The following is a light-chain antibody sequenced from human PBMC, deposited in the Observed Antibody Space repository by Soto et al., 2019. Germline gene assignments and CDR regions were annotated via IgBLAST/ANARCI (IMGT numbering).Light chain of an antibody. V-gene: IGKV3-11*01. CDR1: QSISSY. CDR3: QQRSNWPLT. CDR2: DAS. Sequence: EIFLTQSPATLSLSPGERATLSWRASQSISSYLAWYQQTTGQAPRILIYDASNRATGIPARFSGSGSGTDFTLTISSLEPEDSEVYYCQQRSNWPLTFGPGTKVDIK. J-gene: IGKJ3*01.